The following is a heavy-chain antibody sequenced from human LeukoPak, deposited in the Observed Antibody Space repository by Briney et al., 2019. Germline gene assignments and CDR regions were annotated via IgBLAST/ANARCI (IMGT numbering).Heavy chain of an antibody. D-gene: IGHD3-10*01. V-gene: IGHV1-8*01. CDR3: ARTKKRNGLWFGELSYYFDY. CDR2: MNPNSGNT. Sequence: ASVKVSCKASGYTFTSYDINWVRQATGQGLEWMGWMNPNSGNTGYAKKFQGRVTMTRNTSISTAYMELSSLRSEDTAVYYCARTKKRNGLWFGELSYYFDYWGQGTLVTVSS. J-gene: IGHJ4*02. CDR1: GYTFTSYD.